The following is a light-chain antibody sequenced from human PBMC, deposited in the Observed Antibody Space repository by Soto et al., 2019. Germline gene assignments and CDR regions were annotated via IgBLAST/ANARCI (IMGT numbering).Light chain of an antibody. CDR2: DAS. J-gene: IGKJ5*01. CDR1: QSIANF. Sequence: DIQMTQSPSSLSASVGDRITITCRASQSIANFLNWYQQKAGMAPKLLIHDASTLQSGVPSRFSGSASGTDFTLTISSLQPEDFATYYCQQSYRLPITFGQGTRLEIK. V-gene: IGKV1-39*01. CDR3: QQSYRLPIT.